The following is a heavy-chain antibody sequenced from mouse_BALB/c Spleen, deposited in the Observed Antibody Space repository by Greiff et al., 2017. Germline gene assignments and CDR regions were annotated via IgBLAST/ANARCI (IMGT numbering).Heavy chain of an antibody. J-gene: IGHJ4*01. CDR2: INPGSGGT. Sequence: VKLQESGAELVRPGTSVKVSCKASGYAFTNYLIEWVKQRPGQGLEWIGVINPGSGGTNYNEKFKGKATLTADKSSSTAYMQLSSLTSDDSAVYFCARELRYGAMDYWGQGTSVTVSS. V-gene: IGHV1-54*03. CDR1: GYAFTNYL. D-gene: IGHD1-1*01. CDR3: ARELRYGAMDY.